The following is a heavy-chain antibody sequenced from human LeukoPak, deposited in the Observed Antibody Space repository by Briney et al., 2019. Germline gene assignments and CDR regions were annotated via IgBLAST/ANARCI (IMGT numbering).Heavy chain of an antibody. CDR2: VSPGGYT. CDR1: GVSVSDYY. Sequence: SETLSLTCAVSGVSVSDYYWSWIRQSPEKELEWIGEVSPGGYTTYNPSLRSRVIISEDTSENQLSLNVTSVTAADTALYYCARIRCGRGQARCYNHWDQGSLVTVSS. CDR3: ARIRCGRGQARCYNH. D-gene: IGHD2-21*01. J-gene: IGHJ5*02. V-gene: IGHV4-34*01.